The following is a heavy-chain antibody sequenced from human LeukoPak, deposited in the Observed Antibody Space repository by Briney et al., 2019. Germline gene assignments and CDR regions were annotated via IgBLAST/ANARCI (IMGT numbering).Heavy chain of an antibody. V-gene: IGHV3-30*04. CDR1: GFTFSSYA. CDR3: ARDCSSTSCSGAFDI. CDR2: ISYDGSNK. D-gene: IGHD2-2*01. J-gene: IGHJ3*02. Sequence: PGGSLRLSCAASGFTFSSYAMHWVRQAPGKGREWVAVISYDGSNKYYADSVKGRFTISRDNSKNTLYLQMNSLRAEDTAVYYCARDCSSTSCSGAFDIWGQGTMVTVSS.